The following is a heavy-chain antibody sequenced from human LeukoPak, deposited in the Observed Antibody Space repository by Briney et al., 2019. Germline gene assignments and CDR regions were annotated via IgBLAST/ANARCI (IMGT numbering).Heavy chain of an antibody. CDR2: INPSDGST. CDR3: ARGWLRLKFDL. D-gene: IGHD5-12*01. CDR1: GYTFTSYY. Sequence: ASVKVSCKESGYTFTSYYMHWVRQAPGQGLEWMALINPSDGSTSYAQKFQGRVIMTRDTSTRTVYMELYSLRSDDTAVYYCARGWLRLKFDLWGQGTQLTVSS. J-gene: IGHJ4*02. V-gene: IGHV1-46*01.